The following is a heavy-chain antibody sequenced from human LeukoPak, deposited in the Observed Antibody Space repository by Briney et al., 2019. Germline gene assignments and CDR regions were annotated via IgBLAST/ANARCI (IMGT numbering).Heavy chain of an antibody. CDR3: TTSGLFG. V-gene: IGHV3-15*01. Sequence: GGSLRLSCAASGLTFSEPWMNWVRQAPGKGLEWVGCIKSKTDGGTTDYAAHVKGRFTISRDDSKPTLYLQMNSLKTEDTAVYYCTTSGLFGWGQGALVTVSS. CDR1: GLTFSEPW. D-gene: IGHD3-22*01. J-gene: IGHJ4*02. CDR2: IKSKTDGGTT.